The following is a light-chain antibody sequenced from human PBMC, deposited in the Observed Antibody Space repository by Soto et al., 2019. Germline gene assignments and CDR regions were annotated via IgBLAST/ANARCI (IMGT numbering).Light chain of an antibody. CDR3: SSYTSSSTYV. V-gene: IGLV2-14*01. CDR2: EVS. Sequence: QSVLTQPASVSGSPGQSITISCTGTSSDVGGYNYASRYQQHPGKAPKLMIYEVSNRPSGVSNRFSGSKSGNTASLTISGLQAEDEADYYCSSYTSSSTYVFGTGTKVTV. J-gene: IGLJ1*01. CDR1: SSDVGGYNY.